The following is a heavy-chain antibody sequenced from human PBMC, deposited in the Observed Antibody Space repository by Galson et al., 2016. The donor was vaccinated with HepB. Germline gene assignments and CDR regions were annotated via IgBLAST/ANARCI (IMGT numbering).Heavy chain of an antibody. J-gene: IGHJ6*04. CDR3: ARTANDYDFWSGSEYGMDV. CDR2: ISNNGGST. Sequence: SLRLSCAASGFTFSAYAMHWVRQAPGKGLEYVSGISNNGGSTFYANSVKGRFTISRDNSKKTLYLQMGSLRDVDMAVYYCARTANDYDFWSGSEYGMDVWGKGTTVTVSP. V-gene: IGHV3-64*01. CDR1: GFTFSAYA. D-gene: IGHD3-3*01.